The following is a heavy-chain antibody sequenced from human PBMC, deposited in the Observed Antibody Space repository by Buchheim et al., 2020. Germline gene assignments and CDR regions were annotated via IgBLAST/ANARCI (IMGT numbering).Heavy chain of an antibody. CDR1: GFTFSSYW. Sequence: EVQLVESGGGLVQPGGSLRLSCAASGFTFSSYWMSWVRQAPGKGLEWVANIKQDGSEKYYVDSVKGRFTISRDNAKNSLYLQMNSLRAEDTAVYYCARGRDYYDSSGYYSYYFDYWGQGTL. J-gene: IGHJ4*02. CDR3: ARGRDYYDSSGYYSYYFDY. D-gene: IGHD3-22*01. V-gene: IGHV3-7*01. CDR2: IKQDGSEK.